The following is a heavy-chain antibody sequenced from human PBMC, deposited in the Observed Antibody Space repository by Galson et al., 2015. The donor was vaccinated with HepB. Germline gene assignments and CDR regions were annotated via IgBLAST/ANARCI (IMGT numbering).Heavy chain of an antibody. Sequence: SLRLSCAASGFTFSDYYMSWIRLAPGKGLEWLSYISSSGSTIFYADSVKGRFTLSRDNAKNSLYLQMNSLRAEDTAVYYCARDPTRSYGSGSYTRFDYWGQGTLVAVSS. D-gene: IGHD3-10*01. CDR2: ISSSGSTI. J-gene: IGHJ4*02. CDR1: GFTFSDYY. V-gene: IGHV3-11*01. CDR3: ARDPTRSYGSGSYTRFDY.